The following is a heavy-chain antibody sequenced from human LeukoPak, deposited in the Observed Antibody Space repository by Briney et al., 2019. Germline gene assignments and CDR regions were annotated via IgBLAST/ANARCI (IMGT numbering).Heavy chain of an antibody. Sequence: GGSLRLSCAASGFPFSVSWMHWFRQVPGKGLMWVSRITTDETTTYADSVRGRFSISRDNAKNTVYLQMNSLRAEDTAVYYCARDPRGGTLDYWGQGTLVTVSS. CDR2: ITTDETT. CDR1: GFPFSVSW. CDR3: ARDPRGGTLDY. V-gene: IGHV3-74*01. D-gene: IGHD3-10*01. J-gene: IGHJ4*02.